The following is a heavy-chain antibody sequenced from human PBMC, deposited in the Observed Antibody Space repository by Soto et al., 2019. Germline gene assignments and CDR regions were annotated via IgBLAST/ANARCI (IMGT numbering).Heavy chain of an antibody. CDR3: ARGVVPSAGAAPHYCHYGVDG. CDR1: GDNFKKFA. CDR2: IIPMFVTT. J-gene: IGHJ6*02. V-gene: IGHV1-69*06. Sequence: QVQLVQSGPEVKTSGSSVKVSGKTSGDNFKKFAIRWLRQAPGQGPEWMGGIIPMFVTTKYTQTFQGSVTFSGDKSALTAYMELTRLMSEDPATYFCARGVVPSAGAAPHYCHYGVDGWGQGTTVTVSS. D-gene: IGHD6-6*01.